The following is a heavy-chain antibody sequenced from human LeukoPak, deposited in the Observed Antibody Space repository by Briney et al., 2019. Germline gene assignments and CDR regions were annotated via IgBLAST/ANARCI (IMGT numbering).Heavy chain of an antibody. V-gene: IGHV4-39*01. CDR3: ARGYDILTGYTRSFDY. J-gene: IGHJ4*02. CDR2: IYYSGST. Sequence: SETLSLTCTVSGGSISSSSYYWGWIRQPPGKGLEWIGSIYYSGSTYYNPSLKSRVTISVDTSKNQFSLKLSSVTAADTAVYYCARGYDILTGYTRSFDYWGQGTLVTVSS. CDR1: GGSISSSSYY. D-gene: IGHD3-9*01.